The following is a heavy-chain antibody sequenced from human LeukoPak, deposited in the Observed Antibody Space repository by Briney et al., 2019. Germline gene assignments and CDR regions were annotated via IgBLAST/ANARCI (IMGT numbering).Heavy chain of an antibody. V-gene: IGHV3-23*01. CDR3: AKAPTSSGRNTGNWFDP. D-gene: IGHD6-19*01. CDR1: GFTFSSYA. J-gene: IGHJ5*02. Sequence: GGSLRLSCAASGFTFSSYAMSWVRQAPGKGLEWVSAISGSGGSTYYADSVKGRFTISRDNSKNTLYLQMNSLRAEDTAVYYCAKAPTSSGRNTGNWFDPWGQGTLVTVSS. CDR2: ISGSGGST.